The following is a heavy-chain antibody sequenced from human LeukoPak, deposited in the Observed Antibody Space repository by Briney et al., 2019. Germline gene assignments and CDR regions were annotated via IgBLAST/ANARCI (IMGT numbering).Heavy chain of an antibody. V-gene: IGHV4-39*01. CDR2: MYYSGSV. CDR3: ASYYYYYYYMDF. J-gene: IGHJ6*03. Sequence: PSETLSLTCNVSGGSISSTSYYWGWIRQPPGKGLEWIGSMYYSGSVCYNSSLKSRVTIAVDTSKNQFSLNLTSVTAADTAVYYCASYYYYYYYMDFWGKGTTVTVSS. CDR1: GGSISSTSYY.